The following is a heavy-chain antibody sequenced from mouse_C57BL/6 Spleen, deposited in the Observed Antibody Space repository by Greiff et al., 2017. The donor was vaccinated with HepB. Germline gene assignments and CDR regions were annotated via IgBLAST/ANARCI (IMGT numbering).Heavy chain of an antibody. CDR1: GFTFSDYG. CDR2: ISSGSSTI. Sequence: EVKLVESGGGLVKPGGSLKLSCAASGFTFSDYGMHWVRQAPEKGLEWVAYISSGSSTIYYADTVKGRFTISRDNAKNTLFLQMTSLRSEDTAMNYCARNYGSIPWFAYWGQGTLVTVSA. D-gene: IGHD1-1*01. CDR3: ARNYGSIPWFAY. J-gene: IGHJ3*01. V-gene: IGHV5-17*01.